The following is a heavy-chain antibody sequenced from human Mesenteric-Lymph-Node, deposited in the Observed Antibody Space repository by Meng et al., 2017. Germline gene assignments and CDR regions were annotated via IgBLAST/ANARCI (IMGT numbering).Heavy chain of an antibody. Sequence: GGSLRLSCVTSGFTFGSYAMSWVRQGPGKGLEWVSVISGRGGSTNYADSVKGRFTISRDNSRKTLYLQMNSLRDEDTAVYYCAKGFDDGNHYFPALFDDWGQGTVVTVSS. J-gene: IGHJ4*02. CDR2: ISGRGGST. CDR1: GFTFGSYA. V-gene: IGHV3-23*01. CDR3: AKGFDDGNHYFPALFDD. D-gene: IGHD3-22*01.